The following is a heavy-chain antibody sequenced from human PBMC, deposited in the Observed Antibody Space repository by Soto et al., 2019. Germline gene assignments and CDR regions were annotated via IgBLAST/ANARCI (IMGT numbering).Heavy chain of an antibody. D-gene: IGHD3-3*01. V-gene: IGHV3-30-3*01. J-gene: IGHJ3*02. CDR3: ARAEGLRFLEWLFAPGDGAFDI. CDR2: ISYDGSNK. Sequence: GGSLRLSCAASGFTFSSYAMHWVRQAPGKGLEWVAVISYDGSNKYYADSVKGRFTISRDNPKNTLYLRMNSLRAEDTAVYYCARAEGLRFLEWLFAPGDGAFDIWGQGTMVTVSS. CDR1: GFTFSSYA.